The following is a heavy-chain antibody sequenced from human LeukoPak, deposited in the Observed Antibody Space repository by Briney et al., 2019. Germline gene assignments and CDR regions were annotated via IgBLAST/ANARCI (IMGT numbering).Heavy chain of an antibody. V-gene: IGHV1-69*04. D-gene: IGHD4-17*01. CDR3: ARGRTTSVT. CDR1: GGNFNPYA. Sequence: GASVKVSCKASGGNFNPYAITWVRQAPGQGLEWMGRIIPLLDKPDYAQRFQGRVTITADKSTTTAYIELSSLRSDDTAIYYCARGRTTSVTWGQGTLVTVSS. J-gene: IGHJ4*02. CDR2: IIPLLDKP.